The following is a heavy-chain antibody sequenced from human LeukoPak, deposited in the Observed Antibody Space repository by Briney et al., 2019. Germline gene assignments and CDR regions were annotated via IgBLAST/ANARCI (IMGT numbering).Heavy chain of an antibody. V-gene: IGHV3-23*01. CDR2: ISGSGGST. CDR1: GFTFSSYA. J-gene: IGHJ1*01. D-gene: IGHD3-22*01. CDR3: ATRLYYYDSSGYYSEYFQH. Sequence: GGSLRLSCAASGFTFSSYAMSWVRHAPGKGLEWVSAISGSGGSTYYADSVKGRFTISRDNSRNTLYLQMNSLRAEDTAVYYCATRLYYYDSSGYYSEYFQHWGQGTLVTVSS.